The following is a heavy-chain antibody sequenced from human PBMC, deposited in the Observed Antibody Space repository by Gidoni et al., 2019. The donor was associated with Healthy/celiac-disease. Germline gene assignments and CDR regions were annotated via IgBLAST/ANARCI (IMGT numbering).Heavy chain of an antibody. J-gene: IGHJ6*02. Sequence: QVQLVQSGAEVKKPGASVKVSCKASGYTFTGYYMHWVRQAPGQGLEWMGWINPNSGGTNYAQKFQGWVTMTRDTSISTAYMELSRLRSDDTAVYYCAREDFVAARLVLQERNYYYGMDVWGQGTTVTVSS. CDR2: INPNSGGT. D-gene: IGHD6-6*01. V-gene: IGHV1-2*04. CDR1: GYTFTGYY. CDR3: AREDFVAARLVLQERNYYYGMDV.